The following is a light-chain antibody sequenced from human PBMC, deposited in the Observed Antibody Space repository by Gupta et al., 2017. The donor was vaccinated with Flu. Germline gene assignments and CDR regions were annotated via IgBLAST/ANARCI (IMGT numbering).Light chain of an antibody. Sequence: SYELTQPPSVSVSPGQTASITCSGDKLGDKYACWYQQKPGQSPVLVIYQDSKRPSGIPERFSGSNSGNTATLTISGTQAMDEADYYYQAWDSSILYVFGTGTKVTVL. CDR2: QDS. CDR1: KLGDKY. V-gene: IGLV3-1*01. CDR3: QAWDSSILYV. J-gene: IGLJ1*01.